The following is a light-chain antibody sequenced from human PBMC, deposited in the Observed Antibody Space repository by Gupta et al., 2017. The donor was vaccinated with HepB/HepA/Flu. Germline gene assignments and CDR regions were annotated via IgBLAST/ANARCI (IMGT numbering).Light chain of an antibody. CDR2: WAS. CDR3: QQYNSPLT. Sequence: DIEMTQSPDSLAVSLGERATINCKSSQSVLYNSNNKNYLSWYQQKPGAPTKLLIYWASTREAGVPDLSSGSGSGAYAILTISRLPAEDVAFYCCQQYNSPLTFGGGTKVEIK. V-gene: IGKV4-1*01. CDR1: QSVLYNSNNKNY. J-gene: IGKJ4*01.